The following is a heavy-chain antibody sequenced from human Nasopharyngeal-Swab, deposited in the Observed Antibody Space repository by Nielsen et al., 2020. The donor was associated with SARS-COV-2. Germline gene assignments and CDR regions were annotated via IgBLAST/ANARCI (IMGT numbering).Heavy chain of an antibody. CDR3: ARDIAVAGDNNFDY. CDR1: GFTFSSYA. CDR2: ISYDGSNK. D-gene: IGHD6-19*01. J-gene: IGHJ4*02. V-gene: IGHV3-30-3*01. Sequence: GGSLRLSCAASGFTFSSYAMHWVRQAPGKGLEWVAVISYDGSNKYYADSVKGRFTISRDNSKNTLYLQMNSLGAEDTAVYYCARDIAVAGDNNFDYWGQGTLVTVSS.